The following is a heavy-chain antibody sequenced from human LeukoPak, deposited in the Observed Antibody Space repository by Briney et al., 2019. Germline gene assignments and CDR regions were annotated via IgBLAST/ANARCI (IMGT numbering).Heavy chain of an antibody. CDR3: ARIGITMVRGGNPWFDP. CDR1: GYTFTSYY. V-gene: IGHV1-46*01. J-gene: IGHJ5*02. Sequence: ASVKVSCKASGYTFTSYYMHWVRQAPGQGLEWMGIINPSGGSTSYAQKFQGRVTMTRDTSTSTVYMELSSLRSEDTAVYYCARIGITMVRGGNPWFDPWGQGTPVTVSS. D-gene: IGHD3-10*01. CDR2: INPSGGST.